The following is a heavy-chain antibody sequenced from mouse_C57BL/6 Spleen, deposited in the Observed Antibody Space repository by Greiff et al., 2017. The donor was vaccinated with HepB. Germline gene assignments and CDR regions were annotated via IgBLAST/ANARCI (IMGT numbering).Heavy chain of an antibody. V-gene: IGHV1-55*01. Sequence: QVQLQQPGAELVMPGASVKMSCKASGYTFTSYWITWVKQRPGQGLEWIGDIYPGSGSTNYNEKFKSKATLTVDTSSSTAYMQLSSLTSEDSAVYYCAREGDYYGSSDWYFDVWGTGTTVTVSS. J-gene: IGHJ1*03. CDR1: GYTFTSYW. D-gene: IGHD1-1*01. CDR3: AREGDYYGSSDWYFDV. CDR2: IYPGSGST.